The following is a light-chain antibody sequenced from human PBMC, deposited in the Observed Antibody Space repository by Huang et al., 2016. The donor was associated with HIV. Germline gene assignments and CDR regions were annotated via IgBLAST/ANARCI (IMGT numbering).Light chain of an antibody. CDR1: QPLLSTANNKSY. CDR2: WAS. J-gene: IGKJ5*01. Sequence: DIVMTQSPGSLTVSLGERASINCTSSQPLLSTANNKSYFAWYQQKPRQPPKALIDWASNLEAGVPEQFSGSGSGTDFTLTISSLQAEDVALYYCQQYYSASITFGQGTRVEI. V-gene: IGKV4-1*01. CDR3: QQYYSASIT.